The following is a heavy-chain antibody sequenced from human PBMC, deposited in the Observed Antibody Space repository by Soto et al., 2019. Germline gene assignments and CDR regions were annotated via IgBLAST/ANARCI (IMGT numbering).Heavy chain of an antibody. V-gene: IGHV3-74*01. Sequence: PGGSLRLSCAAPGFTFSTYWMHWVRQAPGKGLVWVSRSNSDGRSTDHADSVKGRFTISRDNAKNTLYLQMNSLRVEDTAVYYCARETSSWSLDYWGQGMLVTVSS. D-gene: IGHD6-13*01. CDR3: ARETSSWSLDY. CDR2: SNSDGRST. CDR1: GFTFSTYW. J-gene: IGHJ4*02.